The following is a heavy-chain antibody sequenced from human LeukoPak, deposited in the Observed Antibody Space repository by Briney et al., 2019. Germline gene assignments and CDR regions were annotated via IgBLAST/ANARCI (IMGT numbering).Heavy chain of an antibody. J-gene: IGHJ3*02. CDR1: GGSINTYY. CDR3: ARPSQDSSGYFDAFDI. CDR2: IYYSGIT. V-gene: IGHV4-59*08. D-gene: IGHD3-22*01. Sequence: PSETLSLTCTVSGGSINTYYWSWIRQPPGKGLEWIGYIYYSGITNYNPSLKSRVTISVDTSNNQFSLKLSSVTAADTAVYYCARPSQDSSGYFDAFDIWGQGTMVTVSS.